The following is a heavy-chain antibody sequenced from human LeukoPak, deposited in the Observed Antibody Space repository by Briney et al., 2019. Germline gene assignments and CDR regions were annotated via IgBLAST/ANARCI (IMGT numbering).Heavy chain of an antibody. D-gene: IGHD4-17*01. Sequence: GGSLRLSCAASGFAVSSNYMSWVRQAPGKGLEWVSVIYSGGSTYYADSVKGRFTISRHNSKNTLYLQMNSQRADDTAVYYCARGHRYGDYEGWGQGTLVTVSS. CDR3: ARGHRYGDYEG. V-gene: IGHV3-53*04. CDR1: GFAVSSNY. CDR2: IYSGGST. J-gene: IGHJ4*02.